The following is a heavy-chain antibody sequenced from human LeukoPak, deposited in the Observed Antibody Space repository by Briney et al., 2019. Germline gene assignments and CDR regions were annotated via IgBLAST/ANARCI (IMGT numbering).Heavy chain of an antibody. D-gene: IGHD3-22*01. CDR3: GRAGETMIVVVITH. CDR1: GFTFSSYA. J-gene: IGHJ4*02. CDR2: ISYDGSNK. Sequence: GGSLRLSCAASGFTFSSYAMHWVRQAPGKGLEWVAVISYDGSNKYYADSVKGRFTISRDNSKNTLYLQMNSLRAEDTAVYYCGRAGETMIVVVITHWGQGTLVTVSS. V-gene: IGHV3-30*04.